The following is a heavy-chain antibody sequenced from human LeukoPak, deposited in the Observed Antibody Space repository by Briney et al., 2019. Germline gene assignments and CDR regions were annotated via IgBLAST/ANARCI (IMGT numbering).Heavy chain of an antibody. CDR2: ISAYNGNT. V-gene: IGHV1-18*01. CDR1: GYTFTSYG. J-gene: IGHJ4*02. Sequence: ASVKVSCKASGYTFTSYGISWVRQAPGQGLEWMGWISAYNGNTNYAQKLQGRVTMTTDTSTSTAYMELRSLRSDDTAVYYCARLGYGDYRPGAFDYWGQGTLVTVSS. CDR3: ARLGYGDYRPGAFDY. D-gene: IGHD4-17*01.